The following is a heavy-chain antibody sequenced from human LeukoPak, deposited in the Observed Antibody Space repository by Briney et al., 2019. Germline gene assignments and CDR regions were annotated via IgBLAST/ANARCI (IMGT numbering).Heavy chain of an antibody. J-gene: IGHJ4*02. D-gene: IGHD4-11*01. CDR2: SNADNGKT. CDR3: ARGIWSSNNTDYYFDY. CDR1: GYTFTNYA. V-gene: IGHV1-3*01. Sequence: ASVKVSCRASGYTFTNYAVNWGRRARGQRRKWMGWSNADNGKTKCSQRFQDRVTITRDTTASTAYMELNSLRSEDTAVYYSARGIWSSNNTDYYFDYWGQGSLVTVSS.